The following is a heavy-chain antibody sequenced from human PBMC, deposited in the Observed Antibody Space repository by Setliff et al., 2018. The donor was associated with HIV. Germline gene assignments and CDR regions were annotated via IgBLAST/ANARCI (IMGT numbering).Heavy chain of an antibody. CDR2: IHPRDFDI. CDR1: GYTFTNNW. J-gene: IGHJ3*01. Sequence: GESLKISCKASGYTFTNNWTAWVRQMPGKGLEWMGIIHPRDFDIKYSQSFQGQVTISADKSLSTAYLQWNSLKASDTALYYCARLDSSGYYRSFDVWGQGTMVTVSS. D-gene: IGHD3-22*01. V-gene: IGHV5-51*01. CDR3: ARLDSSGYYRSFDV.